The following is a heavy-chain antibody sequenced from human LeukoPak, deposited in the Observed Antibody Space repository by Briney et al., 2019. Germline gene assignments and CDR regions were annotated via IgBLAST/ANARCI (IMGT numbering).Heavy chain of an antibody. D-gene: IGHD3-9*01. CDR2: IREDGSYK. Sequence: PGGSLRLSCAASGFTFSSYGMHWVRQAPGKGLECGAFIREDGSYKYYADSVKGGFTISRDNSKNTLYLQMSSLRAEDTAVYYCAKDRRLTGYYMLDQWGQGPLVTVSS. CDR3: AKDRRLTGYYMLDQ. V-gene: IGHV3-30*02. CDR1: GFTFSSYG. J-gene: IGHJ5*02.